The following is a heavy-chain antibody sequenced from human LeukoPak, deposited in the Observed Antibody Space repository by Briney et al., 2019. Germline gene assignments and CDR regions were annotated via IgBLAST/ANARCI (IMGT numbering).Heavy chain of an antibody. D-gene: IGHD6-13*01. CDR3: ARGPGYSSSWAFDY. J-gene: IGHJ4*02. V-gene: IGHV3-30*02. Sequence: GGSLRLSCAASGFTFSSYGMHWVRQAPGKGLEWVAFIRYDGSNKYYADSVKGRFTISRDNAKNSLYLQMNSLRAEDTAVYYCARGPGYSSSWAFDYWGQGTLVTVSS. CDR2: IRYDGSNK. CDR1: GFTFSSYG.